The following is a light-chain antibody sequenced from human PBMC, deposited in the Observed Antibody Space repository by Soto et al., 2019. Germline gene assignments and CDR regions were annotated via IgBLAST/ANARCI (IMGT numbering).Light chain of an antibody. Sequence: IQMTQSPTSLSASVGDRVTITCRASQGIRNDLGWYQQKPGKAPKLLIYAASSLQSGVPSRFSGSGSETEFALTISGLQPGDSATYYCQQYNSYSPTFGQGTKV. CDR1: QGIRND. V-gene: IGKV1-17*01. CDR2: AAS. CDR3: QQYNSYSPT. J-gene: IGKJ1*01.